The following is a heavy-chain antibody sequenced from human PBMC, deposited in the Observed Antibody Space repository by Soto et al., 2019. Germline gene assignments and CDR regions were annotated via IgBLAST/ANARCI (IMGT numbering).Heavy chain of an antibody. CDR2: ISGSGGST. CDR1: GFTFSSYA. CDR3: ARDMGGYSGYGLDH. Sequence: GGSLRLSCAASGFTFSSYAMSWVRQAPGKGLEWVSAISGSGGSTYYADSVKGRFTISRDNSKNTLYLQMNSLRAEDTAVYYCARDMGGYSGYGLDHWGQGTLVTVSS. D-gene: IGHD5-12*01. V-gene: IGHV3-23*01. J-gene: IGHJ4*02.